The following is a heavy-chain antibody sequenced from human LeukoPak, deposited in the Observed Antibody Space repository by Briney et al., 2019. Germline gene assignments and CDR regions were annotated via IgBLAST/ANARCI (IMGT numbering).Heavy chain of an antibody. CDR1: GFTFSSYA. Sequence: GGSLRLSCAVSGFTFSSYAMHWVRQAPGKGLEWVAVISYDGSNKYYADSVKGRFTISRDSSKNTLYLQMNSLRAEDTAVYYCASSSSWYVGTGYWGQGTLVTVSS. J-gene: IGHJ4*02. V-gene: IGHV3-30*04. D-gene: IGHD6-13*01. CDR3: ASSSSWYVGTGY. CDR2: ISYDGSNK.